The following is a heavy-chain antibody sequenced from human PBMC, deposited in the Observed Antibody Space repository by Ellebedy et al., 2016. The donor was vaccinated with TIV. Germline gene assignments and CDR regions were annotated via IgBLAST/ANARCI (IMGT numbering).Heavy chain of an antibody. V-gene: IGHV4-34*01. CDR1: GGSFSGYY. Sequence: SETLSLXXAVYGGSFSGYYWSWIRQPPGKGLEWIGEINHSGSTDYNPSLKSRVTISVDTSKNQFSLKLRSVTAADTAVYYCAKSLHYSSSSFFDFWGQGTRVTVSS. J-gene: IGHJ4*02. CDR3: AKSLHYSSSSFFDF. CDR2: INHSGST. D-gene: IGHD6-6*01.